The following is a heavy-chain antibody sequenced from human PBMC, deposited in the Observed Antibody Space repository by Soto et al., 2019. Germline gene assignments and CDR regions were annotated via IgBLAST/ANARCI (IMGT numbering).Heavy chain of an antibody. CDR1: GGSFSGYY. Sequence: SETLSLTCSVYGGSFSGYYWSWIRQPPWKGLEWIGEINHSGSTNYNPSLKSRVTMSVDTSKNQFSLKLSSVTAADTAVYYCARDSPGIGATGSGGWGKGTLVTVS. CDR2: INHSGST. V-gene: IGHV4-34*01. CDR3: ARDSPGIGATGSGG. J-gene: IGHJ4*02. D-gene: IGHD6-13*01.